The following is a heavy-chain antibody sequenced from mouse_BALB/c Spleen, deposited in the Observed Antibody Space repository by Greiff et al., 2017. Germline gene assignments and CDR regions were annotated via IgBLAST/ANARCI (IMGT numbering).Heavy chain of an antibody. J-gene: IGHJ3*01. CDR1: GFTFSSYG. V-gene: IGHV5-6*02. Sequence: EVMLVESGGDLVKPGGSLKLSCAASGFTFSSYGMSWVRQTPDKRLEWVATISSGGSYTYYPDSVKGRFTISRDNAKNTLYLQMSSLKSEDTAMYYCARQGIHSWFAYWGQGTLVTVSA. D-gene: IGHD1-2*01. CDR2: ISSGGSYT. CDR3: ARQGIHSWFAY.